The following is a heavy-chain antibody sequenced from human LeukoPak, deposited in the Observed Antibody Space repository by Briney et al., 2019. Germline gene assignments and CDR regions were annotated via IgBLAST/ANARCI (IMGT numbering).Heavy chain of an antibody. CDR1: GGSISNYY. Sequence: SETLSLTCTVSGGSISNYYWGWIRQPPGMGLWWIGSIYYSGNTYYNPSLKSRVTISVDTSKNQFSLKLSAVTAADTAVYYCARGLSSYYSRGRFDPWGQGTLVTVSS. D-gene: IGHD6-13*01. CDR2: IYYSGNT. V-gene: IGHV4-39*07. CDR3: ARGLSSYYSRGRFDP. J-gene: IGHJ5*02.